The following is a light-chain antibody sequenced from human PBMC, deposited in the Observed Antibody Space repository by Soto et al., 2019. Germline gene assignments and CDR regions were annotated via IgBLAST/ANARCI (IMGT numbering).Light chain of an antibody. CDR2: GAS. J-gene: IGKJ5*01. Sequence: EIVLTQSPASLSLSPGERATLSCRASQSVDSYLVWYQQKPGQAPRLLIFGASNRATGIPARFSGSGSGTDFTRTISILVPEDFAVYYCHQRDSCHLTVDQGTLLEI. V-gene: IGKV3-11*01. CDR3: HQRDSCHLT. CDR1: QSVDSY.